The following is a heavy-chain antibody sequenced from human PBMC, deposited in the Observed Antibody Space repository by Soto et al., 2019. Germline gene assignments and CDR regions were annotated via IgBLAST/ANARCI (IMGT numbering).Heavy chain of an antibody. D-gene: IGHD3-22*01. CDR1: GGTFSSYA. Sequence: QVQLVQSGAEVKKPGSSVKVSCKASGGTFSSYAISWVRQAPGQGLEWMGGIIPIFGTANYAQKFQGRVTITADESTSTAYMEQSSLRSEDTAVYYCARGDDSSGYFVQSLDYWGQGTLVTVSS. CDR2: IIPIFGTA. CDR3: ARGDDSSGYFVQSLDY. V-gene: IGHV1-69*01. J-gene: IGHJ4*02.